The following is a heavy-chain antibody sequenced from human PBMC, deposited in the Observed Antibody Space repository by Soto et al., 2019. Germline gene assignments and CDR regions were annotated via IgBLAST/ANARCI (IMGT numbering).Heavy chain of an antibody. CDR3: AKDGGREGYFGNWFDP. D-gene: IGHD2-15*01. CDR2: INAGNGNT. Sequence: GASVKVSCKASGYTFTSYAMHWVRQAPGQRLEWMGWINAGNGNTKYSQKFQGRVTITADDSTTTAYMELSSLRSDDTAVYYCAKDGGREGYFGNWFDPWGQGTLVTVSS. CDR1: GYTFTSYA. J-gene: IGHJ5*02. V-gene: IGHV1-3*01.